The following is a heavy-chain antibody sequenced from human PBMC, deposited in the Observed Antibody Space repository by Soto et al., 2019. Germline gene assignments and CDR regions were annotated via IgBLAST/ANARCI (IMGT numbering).Heavy chain of an antibody. Sequence: QVQLQESGPGLVKPSETLSLTCTVSGGSISDYYCNWIRQPPGKPLEWIGYIYHTGTTYYNPSLKSRVTLSLDTSNNQFSLKVDSVTAAETAVYYCATVGVRLQRLVPDDYCGFDYWGPGTLVNVSS. J-gene: IGHJ4*02. CDR1: GGSISDYY. V-gene: IGHV4-59*01. D-gene: IGHD5-12*01. CDR2: IYHTGTT. CDR3: ATVGVRLQRLVPDDYCGFDY.